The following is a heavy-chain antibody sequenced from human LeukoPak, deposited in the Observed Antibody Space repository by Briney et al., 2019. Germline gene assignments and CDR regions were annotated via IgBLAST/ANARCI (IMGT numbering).Heavy chain of an antibody. J-gene: IGHJ3*02. D-gene: IGHD3-16*01. Sequence: GASVKVSCKASGYTFTSYDINWVRQAPGKGLEWMGGFDPEDGETIYAQKFQGRVTMTDDISTDIAYMDLSSLRSEDTAVYYCTTGLRNAFDIWGQGTMVTVSS. CDR3: TTGLRNAFDI. V-gene: IGHV1-24*01. CDR1: GYTFTSYD. CDR2: FDPEDGET.